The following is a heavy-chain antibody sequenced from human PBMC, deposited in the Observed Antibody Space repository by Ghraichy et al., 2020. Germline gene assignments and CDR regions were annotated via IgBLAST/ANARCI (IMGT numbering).Heavy chain of an antibody. J-gene: IGHJ4*02. V-gene: IGHV4-38-2*01. CDR2: IYHSGST. CDR3: ARASNDYGILAPLQY. D-gene: IGHD4-17*01. CDR1: GYSISSGSY. Sequence: SETLSLTCAVSGYSISSGSYWGWIRQPPGKGLEWIGNIYHSGSTYYNPSLKSRVTISVDTSKNQFSLKLSSVTAADTAMYYCARASNDYGILAPLQYWGQGTLVTVSS.